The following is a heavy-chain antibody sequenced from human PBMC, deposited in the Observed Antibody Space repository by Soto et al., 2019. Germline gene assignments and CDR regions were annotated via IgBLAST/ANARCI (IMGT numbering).Heavy chain of an antibody. D-gene: IGHD1-26*01. J-gene: IGHJ6*02. CDR1: GGSISSSSYY. CDR2: IYYSGST. V-gene: IGHV4-39*01. Sequence: SETLSLTCTVSGGSISSSSYYWGWIRQPPGKGLEWIGSIYYSGSTYYNPSLKSRVTISVDTSKNQFSLKLSSVTAADTAVYYCARQWELNQDYYYYGMDVWGQGTTVTVSS. CDR3: ARQWELNQDYYYYGMDV.